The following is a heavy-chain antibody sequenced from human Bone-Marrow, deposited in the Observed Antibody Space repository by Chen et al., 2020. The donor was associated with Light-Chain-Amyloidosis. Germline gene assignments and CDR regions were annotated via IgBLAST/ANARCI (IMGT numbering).Heavy chain of an antibody. CDR2: ISSSSSYI. D-gene: IGHD6-19*01. J-gene: IGHJ4*02. CDR3: ARGGGSSVAGTSFDC. V-gene: IGHV3-21*01. Sequence: EVQLVESGGGLVKPGGSLRLSCAASGFTFSSYSMNWVRQAPGKGLEWVSSISSSSSYIYYADSVKGRFTISRDNAKNSLYLQMNSLRAEDTAVYYCARGGGSSVAGTSFDCWGQGTLVTVSS. CDR1: GFTFSSYS.